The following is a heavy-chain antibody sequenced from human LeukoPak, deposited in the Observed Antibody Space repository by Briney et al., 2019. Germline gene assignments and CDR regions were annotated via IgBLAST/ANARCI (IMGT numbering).Heavy chain of an antibody. CDR2: ISSSSSYI. CDR3: ARGTAFWSGYYTAEIDY. CDR1: GFTFSSYS. V-gene: IGHV3-21*01. Sequence: PGGSLRLSCAASGFTFSSYSMNWVRQAPGKGLEWVSSISSSSSYIYYADSVKGRFTISRDNAKNSLYLQMNSLRAEDTAVYYCARGTAFWSGYYTAEIDYWGQGTLVTVSS. D-gene: IGHD3-3*01. J-gene: IGHJ4*02.